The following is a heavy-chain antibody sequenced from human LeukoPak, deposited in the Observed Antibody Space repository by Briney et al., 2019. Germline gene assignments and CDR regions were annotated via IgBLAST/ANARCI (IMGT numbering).Heavy chain of an antibody. CDR3: AREKIAVAGTSNAFDI. D-gene: IGHD6-19*01. CDR2: IYYSGST. CDR1: GGSISSSSYY. V-gene: IGHV4-39*07. Sequence: SETLSLTCTVSGGSISSSSYYWGWIRQPPGKGLEWIGSIYYSGSTYYNPSLQSRVTISVDTSKNQFSLKLNSVTAADTAVYFCAREKIAVAGTSNAFDIWGQGTMVTVSS. J-gene: IGHJ3*02.